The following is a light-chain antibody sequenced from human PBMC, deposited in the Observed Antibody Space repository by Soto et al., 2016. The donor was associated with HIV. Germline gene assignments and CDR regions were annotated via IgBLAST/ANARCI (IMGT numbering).Light chain of an antibody. CDR2: AAS. CDR1: QGISNS. Sequence: DIQMTQSPSSLSASVGDRVTITCRASQGISNSLAWYQQKPGKAPKLLLYAASRLESGVPPRFSGSGSGTDYTLTISSLQPEDFATYYCHQYYNAPPWTFGQGTKVEIK. V-gene: IGKV1-NL1*01. CDR3: HQYYNAPPWT. J-gene: IGKJ1*01.